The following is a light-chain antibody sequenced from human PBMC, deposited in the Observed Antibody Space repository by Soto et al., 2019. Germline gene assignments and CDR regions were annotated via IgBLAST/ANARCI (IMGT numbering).Light chain of an antibody. CDR2: DAS. Sequence: DIQMTQSPSTLSSSVADRVTITCRASQRISRWLAWYQQKPVKAPKLLMYDASSLESGVPIRFSGSGSGTEFTLTIRSLQPDDFATYYCEQYNDYPITFGQGTRLESK. CDR3: EQYNDYPIT. J-gene: IGKJ5*01. CDR1: QRISRW. V-gene: IGKV1-5*01.